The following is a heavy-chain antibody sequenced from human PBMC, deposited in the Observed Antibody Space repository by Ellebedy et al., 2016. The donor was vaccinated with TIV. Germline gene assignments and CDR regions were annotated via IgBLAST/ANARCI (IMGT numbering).Heavy chain of an antibody. CDR2: IRSTGSDK. Sequence: GESLKISCVASGFTFSNYNMNWVRQSPGKGLEWVSSIRSTGSDKYYAESVKGRFTISRDNSKNTLYLQINSLRAEDTAVYYCAKDRDGYSYGYVGDYFDYWGQGTLVTVST. J-gene: IGHJ4*02. V-gene: IGHV3-21*04. CDR1: GFTFSNYN. D-gene: IGHD5-18*01. CDR3: AKDRDGYSYGYVGDYFDY.